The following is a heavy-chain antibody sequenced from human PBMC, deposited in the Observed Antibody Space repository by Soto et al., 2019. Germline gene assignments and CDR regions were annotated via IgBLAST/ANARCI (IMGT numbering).Heavy chain of an antibody. Sequence: GGSLRLSCAASGFTFSSYWMSWVRQAPGKGLEWVANIKQDGSEKYYVDSVKGRFTISRDNAKNSLYLQMNSLRAEDTAVYYCARRVPGIAAAGTTPSFDYWGQGTLVTVSS. V-gene: IGHV3-7*01. CDR3: ARRVPGIAAAGTTPSFDY. CDR1: GFTFSSYW. CDR2: IKQDGSEK. J-gene: IGHJ4*02. D-gene: IGHD6-13*01.